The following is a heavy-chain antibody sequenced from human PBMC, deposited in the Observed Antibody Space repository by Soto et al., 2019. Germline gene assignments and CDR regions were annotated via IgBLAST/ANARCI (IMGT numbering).Heavy chain of an antibody. CDR1: GYTFSVYH. CDR3: AKERQRGMDV. V-gene: IGHV1-2*02. Sequence: QVHLVQSGAEVKQPGASVKVSCKAYGYTFSVYHMHWVRQAPGQGLEWMGWVHPNSGGTNYAKSFEGRVTMTRATSINTAYMELSRLTSDDTAVYYCAKERQRGMDVWGPGTTVTVSS. D-gene: IGHD1-1*01. J-gene: IGHJ6*02. CDR2: VHPNSGGT.